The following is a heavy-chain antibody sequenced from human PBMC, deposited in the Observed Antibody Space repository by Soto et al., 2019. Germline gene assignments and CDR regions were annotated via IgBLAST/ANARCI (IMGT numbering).Heavy chain of an antibody. Sequence: EVQLVESGGGLVQPGKAMRLSCAASGFTFSKYWMHWVRQAPGKGPVWVSYISGDGTTTDYADSVKGRFTISRDNAKNTRNLQMDSLRVEGTAVYYCAIQDCTNDVCLEAAVTVGGALEYWGQGAQVTVTS. CDR1: GFTFSKYW. J-gene: IGHJ4*02. CDR2: ISGDGTTT. V-gene: IGHV3-74*01. D-gene: IGHD2-8*01. CDR3: AIQDCTNDVCLEAAVTVGGALEY.